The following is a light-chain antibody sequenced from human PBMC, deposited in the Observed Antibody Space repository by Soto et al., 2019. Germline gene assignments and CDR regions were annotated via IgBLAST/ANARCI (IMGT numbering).Light chain of an antibody. J-gene: IGKJ1*01. CDR3: QQRSNXPRT. CDR2: DSS. V-gene: IGKV3-11*01. CDR1: QSVSSY. Sequence: EIVLTQSPATLSLSPGERATLSCRASQSVSSYLACYQQKPGQAPRLLIYDSSNRATGIPARFSGSGSGTDFTLTISSLEPEDFAVYYCQQRSNXPRTFGQGTKV.